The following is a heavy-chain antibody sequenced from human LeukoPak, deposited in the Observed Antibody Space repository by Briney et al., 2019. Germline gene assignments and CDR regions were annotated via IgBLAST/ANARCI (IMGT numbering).Heavy chain of an antibody. J-gene: IGHJ1*01. Sequence: GGSLRLSCAASGFXFRTLAMNWVRQAPGKGLKWVAFVSYDGGKKYYADSVKGRFTISRDNSKNTLYLQMNSLRAEDTAVYYCAKPAYCGGDCYSSPFQHWGQGTLVTVSS. CDR2: VSYDGGKK. D-gene: IGHD2-21*02. CDR1: GFXFRTLA. V-gene: IGHV3-30*18. CDR3: AKPAYCGGDCYSSPFQH.